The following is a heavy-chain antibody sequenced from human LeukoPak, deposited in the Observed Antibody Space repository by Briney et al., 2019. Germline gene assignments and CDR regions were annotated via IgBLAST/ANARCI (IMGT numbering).Heavy chain of an antibody. V-gene: IGHV4-4*07. Sequence: SETLSLTCTVSGGSISGYFWSWIRQPAGKGLEWIGRIYTSGSTYYNPSLKSRLTMSVDTDTSKNQLSLKLSSVTAADTAVYYCARSGYNNWFDPWGQGTLVTVSS. J-gene: IGHJ5*02. CDR3: ARSGYNNWFDP. CDR2: IYTSGST. CDR1: GGSISGYF. D-gene: IGHD5-24*01.